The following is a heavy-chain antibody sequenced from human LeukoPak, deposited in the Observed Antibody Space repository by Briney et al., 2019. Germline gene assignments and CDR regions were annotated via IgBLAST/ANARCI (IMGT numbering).Heavy chain of an antibody. CDR2: ISGTGGST. D-gene: IGHD1-7*01. V-gene: IGHV3-23*01. CDR1: GFTFDDYA. Sequence: GGSLRLSCAASGFTFDDYAMHWVRQAPGKGLEWVSSISGTGGSTYYADSVKGRFTISRDNSKNTLYLQMNSLRVEDTAVYYCAKEGKTRNWNYYQAKPVYWGQGTLVTVSS. J-gene: IGHJ4*02. CDR3: AKEGKTRNWNYYQAKPVY.